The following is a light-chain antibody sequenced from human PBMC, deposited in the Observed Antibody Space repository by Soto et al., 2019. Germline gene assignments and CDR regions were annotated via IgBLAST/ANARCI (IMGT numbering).Light chain of an antibody. Sequence: EIVLTQSPGTLSLSPGERATLSCRASQSVSNNYLAWYQQNPGQAPRLLIYGASSRATGFPDRFSGSGSGTDFTLTISRLEPEDFAVYYCKQYGSSPPVTFGGGTRVEIK. V-gene: IGKV3-20*01. CDR3: KQYGSSPPVT. CDR1: QSVSNNY. CDR2: GAS. J-gene: IGKJ4*01.